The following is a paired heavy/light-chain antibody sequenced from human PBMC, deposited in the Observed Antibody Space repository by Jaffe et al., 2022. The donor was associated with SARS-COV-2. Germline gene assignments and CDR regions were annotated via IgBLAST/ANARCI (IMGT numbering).Light chain of an antibody. CDR2: ENN. V-gene: IGLV1-51*02. CDR1: ISNIGNNY. Sequence: QSVLTQPPSVSAAPGQKVTISCSGSISNIGNNYVSWYQQLPGTAPKLLIYENNKRPSGIPDRFSGSKSGTSATLGITGLQTGDEAEYYCGTWDTSLSVVVFGGGTKVTVL. J-gene: IGLJ2*01. CDR3: GTWDTSLSVVV.
Heavy chain of an antibody. CDR1: GFTFSSYT. D-gene: IGHD2-15*01. Sequence: EVQLVESGGGLVKPGGSLRLSCAASGFTFSSYTMNWVRQAPGKGLEWVSSISSSSSYMYYADSVRGRFTISRDSAKNSLSLQMNSLRVEDTAVYYCVRDVGELGYCSGGGCYSLSDVFDIWGQGTLVTVSS. V-gene: IGHV3-21*02. CDR3: VRDVGELGYCSGGGCYSLSDVFDI. J-gene: IGHJ3*02. CDR2: ISSSSSYM.